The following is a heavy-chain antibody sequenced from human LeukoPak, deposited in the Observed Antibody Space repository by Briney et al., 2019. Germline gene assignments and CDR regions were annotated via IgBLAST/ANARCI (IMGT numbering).Heavy chain of an antibody. Sequence: GESLKISCKGSGYSFTSHWIGWVRQAPGKGLEWVAYIKKTGSETYYVDSVKGRFTITRDNTRNSLFLQMYSLRAEDTAVYFCAREDGYCSGGNCYSYFDSWGQGTLVTVSS. J-gene: IGHJ4*02. CDR3: AREDGYCSGGNCYSYFDS. V-gene: IGHV3-7*01. CDR1: GYSFTSHW. D-gene: IGHD2-15*01. CDR2: IKKTGSET.